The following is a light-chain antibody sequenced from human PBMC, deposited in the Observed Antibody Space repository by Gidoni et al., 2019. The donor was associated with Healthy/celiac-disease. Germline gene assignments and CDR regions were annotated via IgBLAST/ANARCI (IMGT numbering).Light chain of an antibody. CDR1: QSVSSY. V-gene: IGKV3-11*01. CDR2: DAS. J-gene: IGKJ4*01. Sequence: EIVLTQSPATLSLSPGERATLSCRASQSVSSYLALYQQKPGQAPRLLIYDASNRATGIPARFSGSGSGTDFTLTISSLEPEDFAVYYCQQRSNWPLTFXGXTKVEIK. CDR3: QQRSNWPLT.